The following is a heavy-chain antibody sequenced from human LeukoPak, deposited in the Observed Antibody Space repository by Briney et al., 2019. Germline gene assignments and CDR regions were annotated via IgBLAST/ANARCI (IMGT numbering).Heavy chain of an antibody. J-gene: IGHJ4*02. Sequence: GGSLRLSCAVSGITFNSYAMSWVRQAPGKGLEWVSAISGSGDSTYYADFVKGRFTISRDNSKNILYLQMTSLRAEDTALYYCAKDLAATSTTRFSYWDSWGQGTLVTVSS. CDR2: ISGSGDST. CDR3: AKDLAATSTTRFSYWDS. V-gene: IGHV3-23*01. CDR1: GITFNSYA. D-gene: IGHD2-15*01.